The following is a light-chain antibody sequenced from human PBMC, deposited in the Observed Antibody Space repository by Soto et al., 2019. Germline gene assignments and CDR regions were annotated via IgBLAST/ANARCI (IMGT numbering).Light chain of an antibody. V-gene: IGKV3-11*01. J-gene: IGKJ1*01. CDR2: GAS. CDR1: QSVNSN. CDR3: QQRDKWPRT. Sequence: ETVMTQSPATLSVSPGERATLSCRASQSVNSNLAWYQQKPGQAPRLLIYGASNRATGIPARFSGSGSGTDFTLTISSLEPEDFAIYYCQQRDKWPRTFGQGTKVDIK.